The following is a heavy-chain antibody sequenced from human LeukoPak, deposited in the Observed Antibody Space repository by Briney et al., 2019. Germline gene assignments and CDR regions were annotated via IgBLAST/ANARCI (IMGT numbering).Heavy chain of an antibody. Sequence: SETLSLTCAVYGGSFSGYYWSWIRQPPGKGLEWIGEINHSGSTNYNPSLKSRVTISVDTSKNQFSLKLSSVTAADTAVYYCARGYSSGWFNSYYFDYWGQGTLVTVSS. CDR2: INHSGST. CDR3: ARGYSSGWFNSYYFDY. CDR1: GGSFSGYY. V-gene: IGHV4-34*01. D-gene: IGHD6-19*01. J-gene: IGHJ4*02.